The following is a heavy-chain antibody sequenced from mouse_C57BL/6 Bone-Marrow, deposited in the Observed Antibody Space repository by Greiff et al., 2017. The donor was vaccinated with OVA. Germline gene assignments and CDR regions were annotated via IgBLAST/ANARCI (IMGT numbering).Heavy chain of an antibody. D-gene: IGHD1-1*01. CDR3: ARRGFTTVVADWYFDV. Sequence: VQLQQSGPELVKPGASVKISCKASGYSFTDYNMNWVKQSNGKSLEWIGVINPNYGTTSYNQKFKGKATLTVDQSSSTAYMQLNSLTSEDSAVYYCARRGFTTVVADWYFDVWGTGTTVTVSS. J-gene: IGHJ1*03. CDR1: GYSFTDYN. CDR2: INPNYGTT. V-gene: IGHV1-39*01.